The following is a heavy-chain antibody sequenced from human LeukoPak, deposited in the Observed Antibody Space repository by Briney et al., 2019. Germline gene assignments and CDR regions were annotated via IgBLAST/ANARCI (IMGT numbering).Heavy chain of an antibody. V-gene: IGHV4-34*01. Sequence: SETLSLTCAVYGGSFSGYYWSWIRQPPGEGLEWIGEINHSGITNYNPSLKSRVTISVDTSKNQLSLKLSSVTAADTAVYYCVGWYYYGSGSYYTGRQFDYWGQGTLVTVSS. CDR3: VGWYYYGSGSYYTGRQFDY. CDR2: INHSGIT. CDR1: GGSFSGYY. J-gene: IGHJ4*02. D-gene: IGHD3-10*01.